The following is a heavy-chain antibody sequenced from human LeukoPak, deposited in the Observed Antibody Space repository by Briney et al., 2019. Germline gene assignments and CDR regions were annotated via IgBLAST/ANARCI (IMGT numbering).Heavy chain of an antibody. V-gene: IGHV5-51*01. CDR2: IYPGDSDT. D-gene: IGHD2-2*01. Sequence: GESLKISCKGSGYSFTGYWIGWVRQMPGKGLGWMGIIYPGDSDTRYSPSFQGRVTISVVKSTSTAYLQWSSLKASDTAMYCCARRASSSNNYFYYMDVWGKGTTVTVCS. CDR1: GYSFTGYW. J-gene: IGHJ6*03. CDR3: ARRASSSNNYFYYMDV.